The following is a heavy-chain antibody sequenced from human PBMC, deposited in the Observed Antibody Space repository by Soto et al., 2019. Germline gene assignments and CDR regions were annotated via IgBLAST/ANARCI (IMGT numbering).Heavy chain of an antibody. CDR3: ARFYYDSSGYYYDV. CDR1: GYSFTSYA. CDR2: INAGNGNT. Sequence: GASVKVSCEASGYSFTSYAMHWVRQAPGQRLEWMGWINAGNGNTKYSQKFQGWVTMTRDTSISTAYMELSRLRSDDTAVYYCARFYYDSSGYYYDVWGQGTLVTVSS. V-gene: IGHV1-3*01. J-gene: IGHJ4*02. D-gene: IGHD3-22*01.